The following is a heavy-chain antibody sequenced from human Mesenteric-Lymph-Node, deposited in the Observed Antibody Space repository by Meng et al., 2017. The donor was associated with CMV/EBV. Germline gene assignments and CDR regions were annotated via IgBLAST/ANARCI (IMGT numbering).Heavy chain of an antibody. D-gene: IGHD6-13*01. CDR3: ARSISAAGAFDY. Sequence: CKPSGYTFTDYYVQWVRQAPGQGLECVGEIIPVFGTVNYAQKFQGRVTITADESTSTAYMELSSLRSEDTAIYYCARSISAAGAFDYWGQGTLVTVSS. CDR1: GYTFTDYY. J-gene: IGHJ4*02. CDR2: IIPVFGTV. V-gene: IGHV1-69*01.